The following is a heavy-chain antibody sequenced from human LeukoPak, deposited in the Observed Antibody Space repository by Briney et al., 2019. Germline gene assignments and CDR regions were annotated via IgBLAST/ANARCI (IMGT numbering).Heavy chain of an antibody. V-gene: IGHV1-3*01. J-gene: IGHJ4*02. Sequence: ASVKVSCKASGYTFTSYAMHWVRQAPGQRLEWMGWINAGNGNTKYSQQFQGRVTITRDTSASTAYMEMSSLRSEDTAVYYCARTDYYEGYFDYWGQGTLVTVSS. D-gene: IGHD3-22*01. CDR3: ARTDYYEGYFDY. CDR2: INAGNGNT. CDR1: GYTFTSYA.